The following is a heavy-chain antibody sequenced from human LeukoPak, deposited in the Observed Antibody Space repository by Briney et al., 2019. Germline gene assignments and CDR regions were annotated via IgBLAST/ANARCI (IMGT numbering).Heavy chain of an antibody. CDR1: AFTFSSYW. D-gene: IGHD4-23*01. CDR3: ARDRGYSSFDH. CDR2: IKEDGSEI. J-gene: IGHJ4*02. V-gene: IGHV3-7*01. Sequence: GGSLRLSCAASAFTFSSYWMSWVRQAPGKGLEWVANIKEDGSEINYVDSVKGRFTISRDNAKNSVYLQMNSLRVEDTAVYYCARDRGYSSFDHWGQGTLVTASS.